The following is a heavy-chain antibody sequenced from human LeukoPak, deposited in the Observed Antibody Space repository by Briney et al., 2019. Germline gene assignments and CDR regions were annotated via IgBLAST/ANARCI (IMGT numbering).Heavy chain of an antibody. CDR2: ISSSGSIM. J-gene: IGHJ4*02. CDR1: GFSFSSYE. CDR3: ASSYCSGANCYAFDY. D-gene: IGHD2-15*01. Sequence: GGSLRLSCAASGFSFSSYEMNWVRQAPGKGLEWVSYISSSGSIMYSADSVKGRFTISRDNAKNSLYLQMNSLRAEDTAVYYCASSYCSGANCYAFDYWGQGTLVTVSS. V-gene: IGHV3-48*03.